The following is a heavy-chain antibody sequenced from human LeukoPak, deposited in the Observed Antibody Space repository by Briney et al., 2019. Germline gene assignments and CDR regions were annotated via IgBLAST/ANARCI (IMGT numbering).Heavy chain of an antibody. CDR1: GYTFTSYD. D-gene: IGHD3-3*01. CDR2: RNPSTGNT. CDR3: ARGRDFWSGTKNCFDP. Sequence: ASVEVSCKASGYTFTSYDVNWVRQATGQGPEWIGWRNPSTGNTGYAQKFQGRVTMTRNTAISTAYMELTSLRSEDTAVYYCARGRDFWSGTKNCFDPWGQGTLVTVSS. V-gene: IGHV1-8*01. J-gene: IGHJ5*02.